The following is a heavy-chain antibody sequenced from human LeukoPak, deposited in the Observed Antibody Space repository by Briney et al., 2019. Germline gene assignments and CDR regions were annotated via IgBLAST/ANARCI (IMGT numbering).Heavy chain of an antibody. Sequence: GGSLRLSCAASGFIFSRYWMTWVRQAPGKGLEWVANIDQSGNEKFYVDSVKGRFTISRDNSKNSLYLQLNSLRVEDTAVYYCVRDQGAAGDFWGQGTLVTVSS. J-gene: IGHJ4*02. CDR2: IDQSGNEK. CDR1: GFIFSRYW. D-gene: IGHD6-13*01. V-gene: IGHV3-7*01. CDR3: VRDQGAAGDF.